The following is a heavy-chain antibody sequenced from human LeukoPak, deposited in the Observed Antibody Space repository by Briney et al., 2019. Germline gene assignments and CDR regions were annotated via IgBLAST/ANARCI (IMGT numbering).Heavy chain of an antibody. Sequence: GGSLRLSCAASGFTFSSYGMHWVRQAPGKGLEWVAFIRYDGSNKYYADSVKGRFTISRDNAKNSLYLQMNSLRAEDTAVYYCASLGDYYGSGDAFDIWGQGTMVTVSS. J-gene: IGHJ3*02. V-gene: IGHV3-30*02. CDR2: IRYDGSNK. D-gene: IGHD3-10*01. CDR1: GFTFSSYG. CDR3: ASLGDYYGSGDAFDI.